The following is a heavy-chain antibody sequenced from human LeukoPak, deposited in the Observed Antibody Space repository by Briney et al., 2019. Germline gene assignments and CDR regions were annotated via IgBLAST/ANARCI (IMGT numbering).Heavy chain of an antibody. Sequence: SVTVSCKASGGTFSSYAISWVRQAPGQGLEWMGGIIPIFGTANYAQKFQGRVTITTDESTSTAYMELSSLRSEDTAVYYCARTIVVVPAAIRSLGFDPWGQGTLVTVSS. CDR3: ARTIVVVPAAIRSLGFDP. V-gene: IGHV1-69*05. CDR1: GGTFSSYA. D-gene: IGHD2-2*02. CDR2: IIPIFGTA. J-gene: IGHJ5*02.